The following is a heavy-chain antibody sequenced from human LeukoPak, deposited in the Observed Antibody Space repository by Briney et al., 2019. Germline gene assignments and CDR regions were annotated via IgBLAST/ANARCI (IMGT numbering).Heavy chain of an antibody. CDR1: GFTFGSYD. D-gene: IGHD3/OR15-3a*01. CDR2: IWYDGSNK. CDR3: ARHKDWTFDY. Sequence: VGSLRLSCAASGFTFGSYDMHWVRQAPGKGLEWVAVIWYDGSNKYYVDSVKGRFTISRDISKNTLYLQMNSLRAEDTAVYYCARHKDWTFDYWGQGTLVTVSS. J-gene: IGHJ4*02. V-gene: IGHV3-33*01.